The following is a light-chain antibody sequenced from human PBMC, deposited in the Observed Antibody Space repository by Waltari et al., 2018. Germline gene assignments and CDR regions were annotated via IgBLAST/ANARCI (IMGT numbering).Light chain of an antibody. CDR3: SSYTNTYTVL. CDR1: SRDIGSYTS. Sequence: QSALTQPASVSASPGQSITISCTGPSRDIGSYTSFSWSQQSPGKAPKLMIYEVNNRPSGVSNRFSGSKSGNTASLTISGLQAEDEADYYCSSYTNTYTVLFGGGTKVTVL. J-gene: IGLJ2*01. V-gene: IGLV2-14*03. CDR2: EVN.